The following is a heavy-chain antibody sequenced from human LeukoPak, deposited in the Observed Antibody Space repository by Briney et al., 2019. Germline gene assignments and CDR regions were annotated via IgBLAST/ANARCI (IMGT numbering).Heavy chain of an antibody. V-gene: IGHV3-23*01. CDR3: AREYSSGWYLGY. CDR1: GFTFSSYA. Sequence: GGSLRLSCAASGFTFSSYAMSWVRRAAGKGLEWVSAISGSGGSTYYADSVKGRFTISRDNSKNTVYLQMNSLRAEDTAVYYCAREYSSGWYLGYWGQGTLVTVSS. CDR2: ISGSGGST. J-gene: IGHJ4*02. D-gene: IGHD6-19*01.